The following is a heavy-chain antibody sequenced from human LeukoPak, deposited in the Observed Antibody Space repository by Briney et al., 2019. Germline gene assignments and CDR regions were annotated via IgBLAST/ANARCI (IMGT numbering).Heavy chain of an antibody. CDR1: GYTFTGYC. CDR3: VNPLGGYYESSGSVNDY. J-gene: IGHJ4*02. D-gene: IGHD3-22*01. CDR2: INPNSGGT. V-gene: IGHV1-2*02. Sequence: ASLKVSCKASGYTFTGYCMHWVRQAPGQGLEWMGWINPNSGGTNYAQKFQGRATMTRDTSISTAYMELSRLRSDDTDVYYCVNPLGGYYESSGSVNDYWGQGTLVTVSS.